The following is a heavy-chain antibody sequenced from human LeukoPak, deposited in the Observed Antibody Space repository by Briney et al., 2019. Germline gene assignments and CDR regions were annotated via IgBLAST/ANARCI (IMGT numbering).Heavy chain of an antibody. CDR2: IIESGGT. CDR3: AKGASIHVTGPDY. V-gene: IGHV3-23*01. Sequence: PGGSLRLSCAASGFTLSSFRMSWVRQAPGKGLEWVSRIIESGGTNYADFVKGRFTISRDNSKNTLYLQMNNLRAEDTAVYYCAKGASIHVTGPDYWGPGTLVTVSS. J-gene: IGHJ4*02. D-gene: IGHD3-9*01. CDR1: GFTLSSFR.